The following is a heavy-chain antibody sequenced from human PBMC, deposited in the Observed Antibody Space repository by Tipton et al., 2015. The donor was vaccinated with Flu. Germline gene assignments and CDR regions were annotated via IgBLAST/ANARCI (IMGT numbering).Heavy chain of an antibody. J-gene: IGHJ4*02. D-gene: IGHD1-26*01. CDR2: ISTYKGNT. CDR1: GYTFTSYG. CDR3: AARSGTYPYYFDY. V-gene: IGHV1-18*01. Sequence: QMQLVQSGGEVKKPGASVKVSCKASGYTFTSYGISWLRQAPGQGPEYMGWISTYKGNTNYAQKFQGRVTMTTDTSTSTAYMELRSLRSDDTAVYYCAARSGTYPYYFDYWGQGTLVIVSS.